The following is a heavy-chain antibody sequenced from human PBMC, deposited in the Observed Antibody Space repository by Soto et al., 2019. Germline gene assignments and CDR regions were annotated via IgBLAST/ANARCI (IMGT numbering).Heavy chain of an antibody. Sequence: SETLSLTCNVSGGSISSPSYNWGWVRQPPGKGLEWIGYIYYSGSTYYNPSLKSRVTISVDTSKNQFSLKLSSVTAADTAVYYCARGVGIVEGAFDIWGQGTMVTVSS. CDR3: ARGVGIVEGAFDI. D-gene: IGHD3-22*01. CDR1: GGSISSPSYN. V-gene: IGHV4-31*03. J-gene: IGHJ3*02. CDR2: IYYSGST.